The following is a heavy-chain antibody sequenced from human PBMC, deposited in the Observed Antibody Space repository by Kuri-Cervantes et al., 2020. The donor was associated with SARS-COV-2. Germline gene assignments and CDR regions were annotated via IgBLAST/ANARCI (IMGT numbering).Heavy chain of an antibody. D-gene: IGHD6-6*01. CDR1: GFTFRTYA. Sequence: GESLKISCAASGFTFRTYAMSWVRQAPGKGLEWVSTISGSGGSIDYAVSVKGRFTISRDNSKSTLYLEMDSLTADDTAIYYCAKDPFGSSSAEYFQYWGPGTLVTVSS. V-gene: IGHV3-23*01. CDR2: ISGSGGSI. CDR3: AKDPFGSSSAEYFQY. J-gene: IGHJ1*01.